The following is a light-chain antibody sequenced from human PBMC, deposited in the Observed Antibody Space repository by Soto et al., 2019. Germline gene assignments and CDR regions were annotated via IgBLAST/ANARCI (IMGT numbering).Light chain of an antibody. CDR3: LQSYSNLWT. V-gene: IGKV1-39*01. J-gene: IGKJ1*01. CDR2: AAS. CDR1: QSISNY. Sequence: DIQMTQSPSSLSASVRDRVTITCRASQSISNYLNWYQQKPGKAPELLIYAASSLQSGVPSRFTGSGSGTDFTLTISTLQTEDFATYYGLQSYSNLWTFGQGTKVEIK.